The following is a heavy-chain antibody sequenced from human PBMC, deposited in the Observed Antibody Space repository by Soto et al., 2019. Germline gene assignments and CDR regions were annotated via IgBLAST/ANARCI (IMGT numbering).Heavy chain of an antibody. CDR3: ARQTYHYNPNGYPMYFAF. D-gene: IGHD3-22*01. Sequence: QVQLRESGPRLVKPAETLFLTCTVSGDPIRSRDYYWGWIRQSPGKGMEWIGTVFYSGSAYYNPSLRSRVTIYVDTSKNQFSLKLTSVTAADTAVYYCARQTYHYNPNGYPMYFAFWGQGTPLTVSA. CDR1: GDPIRSRDYY. V-gene: IGHV4-39*01. J-gene: IGHJ4*02. CDR2: VFYSGSA.